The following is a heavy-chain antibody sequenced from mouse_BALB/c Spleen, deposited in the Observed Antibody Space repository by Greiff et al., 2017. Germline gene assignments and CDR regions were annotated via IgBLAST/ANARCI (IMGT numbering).Heavy chain of an antibody. CDR2: IWAGGST. CDR3: ARGEVYGSFAY. Sequence: VQRVESGPGLVQPSQSLSITCTVSGFSLTSYGVHWVRQSPGKGLEWLGVIWAGGSTNYNSALMSRLSISKDNSKSQVFLKMNSLQTDDTAMYYCARGEVYGSFAYWGQGTLVTVSA. CDR1: GFSLTSYG. V-gene: IGHV2-9*02. D-gene: IGHD1-1*01. J-gene: IGHJ3*01.